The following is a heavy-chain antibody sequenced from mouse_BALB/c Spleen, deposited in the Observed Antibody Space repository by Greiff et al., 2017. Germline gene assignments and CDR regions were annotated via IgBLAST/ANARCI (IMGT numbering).Heavy chain of an antibody. Sequence: EVMLVESGGDLVKPGGSLKLSCAASGFTFSSYGMSWVRQTPDKRLEWVATISSGGSYTYYPDSVKGRFTISRDNAKNTLYLQMSSLKSEDTAMYYCAREYYYGSSSYAMDYWGQGTSVTVSS. CDR2: ISSGGSYT. D-gene: IGHD1-1*01. V-gene: IGHV5-6*01. J-gene: IGHJ4*01. CDR1: GFTFSSYG. CDR3: AREYYYGSSSYAMDY.